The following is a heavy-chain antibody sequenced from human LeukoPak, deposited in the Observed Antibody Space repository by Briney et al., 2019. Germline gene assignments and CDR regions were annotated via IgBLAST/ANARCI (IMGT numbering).Heavy chain of an antibody. Sequence: SETLSLTCTVSGGSISSGYYWGWIRQPPGKGLEWIGSIYHSGSTYYNPSLKSRVTMSVDTSKNQFSLKLSSVTAADTAVYYCARDVVAAAGTWDYWGQGTLVTVSS. CDR3: ARDVVAAAGTWDY. D-gene: IGHD6-13*01. J-gene: IGHJ4*02. CDR1: GGSISSGYY. CDR2: IYHSGST. V-gene: IGHV4-38-2*02.